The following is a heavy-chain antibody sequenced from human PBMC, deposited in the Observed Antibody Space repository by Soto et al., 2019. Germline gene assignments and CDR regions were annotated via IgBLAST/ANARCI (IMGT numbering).Heavy chain of an antibody. CDR1: GGSITSNAYY. CDR2: IYYSGSA. V-gene: IGHV4-39*01. CDR3: ARRPKRGSYSWCFDY. J-gene: IGHJ4*02. Sequence: QLQLQESGPGLVKPSETLSLTCTVSGGSITSNAYYWGWIRQPPGKGLEWLGYIYYSGSASYNPSLKSRATMSVDTSKNQFSLKLSSVTAADTAVYYCARRPKRGSYSWCFDYWGQGTLVTVSS. D-gene: IGHD1-26*01.